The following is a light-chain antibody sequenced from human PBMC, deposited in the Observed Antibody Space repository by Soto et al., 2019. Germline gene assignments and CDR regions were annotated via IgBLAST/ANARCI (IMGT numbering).Light chain of an antibody. J-gene: IGKJ4*01. CDR2: GAS. Sequence: EILMTQSPATLSVSPGERATLSCRASQSVSNNLAWYQQKPGQAPRLLIYGASTRATGIPARFSGSGSGTEFTLPISSLQSEDFAVYYCQQYSSWLTFGGGTKVEIK. CDR3: QQYSSWLT. CDR1: QSVSNN. V-gene: IGKV3-15*01.